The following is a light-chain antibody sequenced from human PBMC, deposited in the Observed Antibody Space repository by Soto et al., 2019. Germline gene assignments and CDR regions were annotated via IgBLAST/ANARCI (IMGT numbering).Light chain of an antibody. J-gene: IGLJ1*01. CDR2: DVS. Sequence: QSALAQPAPVSGSPGQSITISCTGTSSDVGGYNDVSWYQQHPGKAPKLMIYDVSNRPSGVSNRFSGSKSGNTASLTISGLQAEDEADYYCNSYTSSSTLLYVFGTGTKVTVL. V-gene: IGLV2-14*01. CDR1: SSDVGGYND. CDR3: NSYTSSSTLLYV.